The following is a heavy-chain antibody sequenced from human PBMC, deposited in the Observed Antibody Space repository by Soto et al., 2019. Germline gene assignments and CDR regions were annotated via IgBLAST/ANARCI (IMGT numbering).Heavy chain of an antibody. D-gene: IGHD3-10*01. CDR2: ISGSGGST. J-gene: IGHJ4*02. CDR1: GFTFSSYA. Sequence: EVQLLESGGGLVQPGGSLRLSCAASGFTFSSYAMSWVRQAPGKGLEWVSAISGSGGSTYYADSVKGRFTISRDNSKNTLYLQMHSLRAEDTAVYYCAGYYGSGSYSFDYWGQGTLVTVSS. V-gene: IGHV3-23*01. CDR3: AGYYGSGSYSFDY.